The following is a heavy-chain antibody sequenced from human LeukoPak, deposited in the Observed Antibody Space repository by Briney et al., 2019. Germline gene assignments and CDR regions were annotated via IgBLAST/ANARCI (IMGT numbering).Heavy chain of an antibody. J-gene: IGHJ4*02. CDR3: ARDYTEEYFDY. CDR2: IYYSGST. CDR1: GGSISSSSYY. Sequence: EPSETLSLTCTVSGGSISSSSYYWGWIRQPPGKGLEWIGYIYYSGSTNYNPSLKSRVTISVDTSKNQFSLKLSSVTAADTAVYYCARDYTEEYFDYWGQGTLVTVSS. V-gene: IGHV4-61*01.